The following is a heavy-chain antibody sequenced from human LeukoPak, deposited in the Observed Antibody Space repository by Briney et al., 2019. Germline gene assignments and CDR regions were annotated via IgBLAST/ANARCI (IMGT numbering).Heavy chain of an antibody. D-gene: IGHD2-2*01. CDR3: ARYCSSTTCSDNAFDF. Sequence: SETLSLTCTVSGGSISSYYWSWIRQPPGKGLEWIAYIYYSGTTNYNPSLKSRVTISADTSKNQFSLKLSSVTAADTAMYYCARYCSSTTCSDNAFDFWGQGTMVTVSS. J-gene: IGHJ3*01. V-gene: IGHV4-59*01. CDR1: GGSISSYY. CDR2: IYYSGTT.